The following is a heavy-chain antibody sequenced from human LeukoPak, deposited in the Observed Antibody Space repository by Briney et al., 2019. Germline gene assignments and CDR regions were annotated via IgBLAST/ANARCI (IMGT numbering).Heavy chain of an antibody. Sequence: GGSLRLCCAASGFTFSSYSMNWVRQAPGKGLEWVSYISSSSSTIYYADSVKGRFTISRDNAKNSLYLQMNSLRAEDTAVYYCARKDYDFWSGLYSNWFDPWGQRTLVTVSS. V-gene: IGHV3-48*01. CDR2: ISSSSSTI. D-gene: IGHD3-3*01. J-gene: IGHJ5*02. CDR1: GFTFSSYS. CDR3: ARKDYDFWSGLYSNWFDP.